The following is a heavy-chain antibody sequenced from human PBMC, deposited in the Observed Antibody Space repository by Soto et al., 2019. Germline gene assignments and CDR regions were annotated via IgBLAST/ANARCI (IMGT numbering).Heavy chain of an antibody. Sequence: LRLSCAASGFTFSSYGMHWVRQAPGKGLEWVAVIWYDGSNKYYADSVKGRFTISRDNSKNTLYLQMNSLRAEDTAVYYCARDDTFSTRYSSSGFDPWGQGTLVTVSS. V-gene: IGHV3-33*01. CDR3: ARDDTFSTRYSSSGFDP. D-gene: IGHD6-6*01. J-gene: IGHJ5*02. CDR1: GFTFSSYG. CDR2: IWYDGSNK.